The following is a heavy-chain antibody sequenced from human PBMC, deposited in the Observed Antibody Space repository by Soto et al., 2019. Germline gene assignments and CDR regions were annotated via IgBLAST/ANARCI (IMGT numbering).Heavy chain of an antibody. D-gene: IGHD4-17*01. V-gene: IGHV3-23*01. CDR2: ISGSGGST. J-gene: IGHJ4*02. CDR3: ARWNTVTTRYFDY. Sequence: EVQLLESGGGLVQPGGSLRLSCAASGFTFSSYAMSWVRQAPGKGLEWVSAISGSGGSTYYADSVKGRFTISRDNSKNTLYLQKNSLRAEDTAVYYCARWNTVTTRYFDYWGQGTLVTVSS. CDR1: GFTFSSYA.